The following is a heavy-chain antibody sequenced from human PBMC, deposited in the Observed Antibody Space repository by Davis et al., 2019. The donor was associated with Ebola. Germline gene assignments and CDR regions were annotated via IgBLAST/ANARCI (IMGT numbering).Heavy chain of an antibody. CDR1: GFTFSGSA. V-gene: IGHV3-73*01. CDR2: IRSKANSYAT. J-gene: IGHJ6*02. Sequence: GESLKISCAASGFTFSGSAMHWVRQASGKGLEWVGRIRSKANSYATAYAASVKGRFTISRDDSKNTAYLQMNSLKTEDTAVYYCARDLGYCSSTSCPHRYYYYYYGMDVWGQGTTVTVSS. D-gene: IGHD2-2*01. CDR3: ARDLGYCSSTSCPHRYYYYYYGMDV.